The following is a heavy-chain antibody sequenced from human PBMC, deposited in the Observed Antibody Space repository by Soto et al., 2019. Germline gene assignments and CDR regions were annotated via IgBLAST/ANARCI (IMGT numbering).Heavy chain of an antibody. D-gene: IGHD2-21*02. V-gene: IGHV3-23*01. J-gene: IGHJ4*02. Sequence: EVQLLESGGGLVQPGGSLRLSCAASGFTFSSYAMSWVRQAPGKGLEWVSAIRGSGGSTYYADSVKGRFTISRDNSKNTLYMQMNCLRTEDRAGFCCATVVVTEAFDYWGQGTLVTVSS. CDR1: GFTFSSYA. CDR2: IRGSGGST. CDR3: ATVVVTEAFDY.